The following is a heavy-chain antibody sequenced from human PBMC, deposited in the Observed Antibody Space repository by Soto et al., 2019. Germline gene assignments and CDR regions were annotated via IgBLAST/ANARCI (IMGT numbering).Heavy chain of an antibody. CDR2: IYPGDSDT. J-gene: IGHJ4*02. D-gene: IGHD3-3*01. Sequence: GESLKISCKGSGYSFTSYWIGWVRQMPGKGLEWMGIIYPGDSDTRYSPSFQGQVTISADKSISTAYLQWSSLKASDTAMYYCARLKREYYDFWSGYYTGMPFDYWGQGTLVTVSS. CDR3: ARLKREYYDFWSGYYTGMPFDY. CDR1: GYSFTSYW. V-gene: IGHV5-51*01.